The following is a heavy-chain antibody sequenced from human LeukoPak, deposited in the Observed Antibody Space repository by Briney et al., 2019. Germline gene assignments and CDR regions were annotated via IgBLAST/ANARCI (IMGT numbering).Heavy chain of an antibody. Sequence: PSETLSLTCTVSGGSVSSGDYYWSWIRQPPGKGLECIGCIYYSGSTYYNPSLKSRVTISVDTSKNQFSLKLNSVTVADTAVYYCGRAYGSGSYYPVKYWGQGTLVTVSS. J-gene: IGHJ4*02. CDR1: GGSVSSGDYY. D-gene: IGHD3-10*01. CDR2: IYYSGST. CDR3: GRAYGSGSYYPVKY. V-gene: IGHV4-30-4*01.